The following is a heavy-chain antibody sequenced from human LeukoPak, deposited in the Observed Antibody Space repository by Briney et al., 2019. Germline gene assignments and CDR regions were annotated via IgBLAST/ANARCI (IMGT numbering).Heavy chain of an antibody. CDR2: ISSSSSTI. CDR3: ARDWVTGPWFGEPAVYDAFDI. J-gene: IGHJ3*02. V-gene: IGHV3-48*02. D-gene: IGHD3-10*01. CDR1: GFTFSSYS. Sequence: PGGSLRLSCAASGFTFSSYSMNWVRQAPGKGLEWVSYISSSSSTIYYADSVKGRFTISRDNAKNSLYLQMNSLRDEDTAVYYCARDWVTGPWFGEPAVYDAFDIWGQGTMVTVSS.